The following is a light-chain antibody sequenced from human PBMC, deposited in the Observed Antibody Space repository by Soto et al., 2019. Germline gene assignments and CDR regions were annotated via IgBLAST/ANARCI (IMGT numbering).Light chain of an antibody. CDR1: QSVSSN. V-gene: IGKV3-15*01. J-gene: IGKJ2*01. CDR3: QQYNKWPSYT. CDR2: GAS. Sequence: EIVMTQSPATLSVSPGERATLSCRASQSVSSNLAWYQQKPGQAPRLLIYGASTRATGIPARFSGSGSGTEFTLTISRPQSEDFAVYYCQQYNKWPSYTFGQGTKLEIK.